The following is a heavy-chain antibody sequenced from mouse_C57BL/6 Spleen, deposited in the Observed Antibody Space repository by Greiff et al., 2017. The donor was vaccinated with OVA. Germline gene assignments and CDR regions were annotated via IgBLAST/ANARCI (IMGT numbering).Heavy chain of an antibody. CDR1: GYTFTSYD. Sequence: VQLQQSGPELVKPGASVKLSCKASGYTFTSYDINWVKQRPGQGLEWIGWIYPRDGSTKYNEKFKGKATLTADSSSSTMYMELHRLTSEDSAVYFSAESDYDDGSYWYFEVWGTGTTVTVSS. CDR3: AESDYDDGSYWYFEV. V-gene: IGHV1-85*01. CDR2: IYPRDGST. J-gene: IGHJ1*03. D-gene: IGHD1-1*01.